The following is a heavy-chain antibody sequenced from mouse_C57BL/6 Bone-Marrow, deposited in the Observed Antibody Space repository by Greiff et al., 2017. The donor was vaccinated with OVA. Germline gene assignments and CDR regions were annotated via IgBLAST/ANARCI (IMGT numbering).Heavy chain of an antibody. Sequence: GGGLVQPKGSLKLPCAASGFSFNTYAMNWVRQAPGKGLEWAARIRSKSNNYATYYADSVKDRFTISRDDSESMLYLQMNNLKTEDTAMYYCVRAYYGFDYWGQGTTLTVSS. CDR1: GFSFNTYA. CDR2: IRSKSNNYAT. CDR3: VRAYYGFDY. J-gene: IGHJ2*01. D-gene: IGHD2-10*01. V-gene: IGHV10-1*01.